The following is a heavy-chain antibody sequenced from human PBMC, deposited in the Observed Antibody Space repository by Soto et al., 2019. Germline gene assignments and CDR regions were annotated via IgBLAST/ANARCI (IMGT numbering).Heavy chain of an antibody. CDR1: GGSMSEYF. J-gene: IGHJ4*02. Sequence: TLSLTCSVSGGSMSEYFCSWIRQSPERGLEWIGYVYYLGSTDYNPSLKSRVTISVDTSKRQFSLRLSSVTAADAAIYYCARDGYDGSGSPYPAYWGPGTQVTVSS. CDR3: ARDGYDGSGSPYPAY. V-gene: IGHV4-59*01. CDR2: VYYLGST. D-gene: IGHD3-10*01.